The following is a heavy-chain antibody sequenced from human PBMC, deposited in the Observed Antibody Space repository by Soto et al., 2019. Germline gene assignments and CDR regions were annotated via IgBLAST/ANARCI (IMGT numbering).Heavy chain of an antibody. Sequence: EVQLLESGGGLVQPGGSLRLSCAASGFTFSSYAMSWVRQAPGKGLERVSTISGSGGNTYYADSVKGRFTISRDNSKNTLYLQVDSLRAEDTAVYYCGKHWRSSGGASYCDYWGQGTLVTVSS. J-gene: IGHJ4*02. CDR3: GKHWRSSGGASYCDY. CDR2: ISGSGGNT. V-gene: IGHV3-23*01. D-gene: IGHD2-15*01. CDR1: GFTFSSYA.